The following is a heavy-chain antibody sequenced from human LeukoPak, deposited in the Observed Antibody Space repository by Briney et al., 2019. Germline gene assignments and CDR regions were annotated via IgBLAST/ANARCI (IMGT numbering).Heavy chain of an antibody. Sequence: GGSLRLSCAASGFTFSSYSMNWVRQAPGKGLEWVAVISYDGSNKYYADSVKGRFTISRDNSKNTLYLQMNSLRAEDTAVYYCAKDQRTYYYYYYGMDVWGQGTTVTVSS. CDR2: ISYDGSNK. CDR3: AKDQRTYYYYYYGMDV. CDR1: GFTFSSYS. V-gene: IGHV3-30*18. J-gene: IGHJ6*02.